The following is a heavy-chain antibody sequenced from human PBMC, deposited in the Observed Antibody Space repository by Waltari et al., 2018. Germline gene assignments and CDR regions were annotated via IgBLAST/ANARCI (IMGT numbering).Heavy chain of an antibody. Sequence: QVQLVESGGGVVQPGRSLRLSCAASGFTFSSYAMHWVRQAPGKGLEWVAVISYDGSNKYYADSVKGRFTISRDNSKNTLYLQMNSLRAEDTAVYYCAKVPRGYDNFDYWGQGTLVTVSS. D-gene: IGHD5-12*01. V-gene: IGHV3-30-3*01. J-gene: IGHJ4*02. CDR2: ISYDGSNK. CDR1: GFTFSSYA. CDR3: AKVPRGYDNFDY.